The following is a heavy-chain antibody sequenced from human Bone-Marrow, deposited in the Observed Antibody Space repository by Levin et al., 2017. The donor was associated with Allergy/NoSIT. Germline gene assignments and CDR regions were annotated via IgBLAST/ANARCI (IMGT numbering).Heavy chain of an antibody. V-gene: IGHV4-30-4*01. J-gene: IGHJ4*02. CDR3: AKTGSAVTTGWWFFDS. Sequence: PSETLSLTCTVSGGSIRSGDYYWSWIRQSPGRGLEWIGYIYHNGRTYYNPSLQSRVVISMDTSQTQFSLKVTSVTAADTAVYYCAKTGSAVTTGWWFFDSWGQGALVTVSS. CDR2: IYHNGRT. CDR1: GGSIRSGDYY. D-gene: IGHD4-17*01.